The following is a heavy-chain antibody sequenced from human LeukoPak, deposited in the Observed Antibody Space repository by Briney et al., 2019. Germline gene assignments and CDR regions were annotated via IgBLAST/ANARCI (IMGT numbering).Heavy chain of an antibody. Sequence: SDTLSLTRTLSGGSISSTTSYWAWLRQPPGKGLEWIVRIYYSGTIYSNPSLKSRVTISVDTSANQFSLRLTSVTAADTAVYYCARHRYSMYVWRYFDFWGQGTLVTVSS. D-gene: IGHD4-11*01. CDR3: ARHRYSMYVWRYFDF. CDR2: IYYSGTI. J-gene: IGHJ4*02. CDR1: GGSISSTTSY. V-gene: IGHV4-39*01.